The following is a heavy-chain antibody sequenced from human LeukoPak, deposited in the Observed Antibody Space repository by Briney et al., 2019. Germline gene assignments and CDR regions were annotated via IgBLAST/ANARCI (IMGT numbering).Heavy chain of an antibody. CDR1: GFTFDDYA. CDR2: ISWDGGST. V-gene: IGHV3-43D*04. J-gene: IGHJ4*02. D-gene: IGHD4-17*01. CDR3: AKAPYGDYEGLDY. Sequence: GGSLRLSCAASGFTFDDYAMHWVRQAPGKGLGWVSLISWDGGSTYYADSVKGRFTISRDNSKNSLYLQMNSLRAEDTALYYCAKAPYGDYEGLDYWGQGTLVTVSS.